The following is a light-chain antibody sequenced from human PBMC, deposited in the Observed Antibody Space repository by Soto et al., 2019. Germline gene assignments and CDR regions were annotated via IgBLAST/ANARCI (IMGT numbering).Light chain of an antibody. V-gene: IGKV3-15*01. CDR3: QQYSDWPRTYT. CDR1: QRVSTN. CDR2: GAS. J-gene: IGKJ2*01. Sequence: EIVMTQSPATLSVSPGERATLSCRASQRVSTNLAWYQQKPGQAPRLLIYGASTRATGIPGRFSGSGAETEVTLTSSNLQSEDFAVYYCQQYSDWPRTYTFGQGTKLEIK.